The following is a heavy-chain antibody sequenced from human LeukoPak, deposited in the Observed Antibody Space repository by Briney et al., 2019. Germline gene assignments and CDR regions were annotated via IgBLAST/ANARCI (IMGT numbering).Heavy chain of an antibody. D-gene: IGHD6-19*01. J-gene: IGHJ6*03. CDR1: GGSISSGDYY. V-gene: IGHV4-30-4*08. Sequence: SQTLSLTCTVSGGSISSGDYYWSWIRQPPGKGLEWIGYIYYSGSTYYNPSLKSRVTISVDTSKNQFSLKLSSVTAADTAVYYCARFQWLARPDYYYYMDVWGKGTTVTVSS. CDR2: IYYSGST. CDR3: ARFQWLARPDYYYYMDV.